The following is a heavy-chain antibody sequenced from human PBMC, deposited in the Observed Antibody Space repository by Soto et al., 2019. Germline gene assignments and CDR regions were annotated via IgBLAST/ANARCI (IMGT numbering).Heavy chain of an antibody. CDR3: AKERRYSFDAFDI. Sequence: QVQLVESGGGVVQPGRSLRLSCAASGFTFSSYGMHWVRQAPGKGLEWVAIISYDGSNKYYGDSVKGRFTISRDNSKNTLYLQMNSLRAEDTVVYYCAKERRYSFDAFDIWGQGTMVTVSS. V-gene: IGHV3-30*18. CDR2: ISYDGSNK. J-gene: IGHJ3*02. D-gene: IGHD5-18*01. CDR1: GFTFSSYG.